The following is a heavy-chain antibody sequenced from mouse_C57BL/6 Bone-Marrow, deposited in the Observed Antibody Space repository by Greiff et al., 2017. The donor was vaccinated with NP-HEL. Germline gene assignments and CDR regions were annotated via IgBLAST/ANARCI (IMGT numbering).Heavy chain of an antibody. V-gene: IGHV5-12*01. CDR3: ARYYYGVGNYAMDY. J-gene: IGHJ4*01. D-gene: IGHD1-1*01. CDR2: ISNGGGST. Sequence: EVKVVESGGGLVQPGGSLKLSCAASGFTFSDYYMYWVRQTPEKRLEWVAYISNGGGSTYYPDTVKGRFTISRDNAKNTLYLQMSRLKSEDTAMYYCARYYYGVGNYAMDYWGQGTSVTVSS. CDR1: GFTFSDYY.